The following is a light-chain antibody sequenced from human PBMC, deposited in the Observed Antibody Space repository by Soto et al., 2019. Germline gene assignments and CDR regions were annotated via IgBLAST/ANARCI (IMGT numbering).Light chain of an antibody. J-gene: IGKJ5*01. CDR2: DAS. CDR3: QQYDILPIT. CDR1: QDINIY. Sequence: DIQITQSPSSLFASVGDRVTITCQATQDINIYLNWYQQKPGEAPNLLIYDASNLEIGVPSRFSGSGSGTHFTFTISSLQTEDIGTYYCQQYDILPITFGRGTRLEIK. V-gene: IGKV1-33*01.